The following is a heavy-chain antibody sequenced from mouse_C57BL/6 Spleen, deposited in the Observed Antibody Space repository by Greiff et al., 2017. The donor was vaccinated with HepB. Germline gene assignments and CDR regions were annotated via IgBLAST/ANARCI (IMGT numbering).Heavy chain of an antibody. D-gene: IGHD1-1*01. CDR2: ISGGGGNT. CDR3: ARQSPNYYGSSYFDY. V-gene: IGHV5-9*01. CDR1: GFTFSSYT. J-gene: IGHJ2*01. Sequence: EVNVVESGGGLVKPGGSLKLSCAASGFTFSSYTMSWVRQTPEKRLEWVATISGGGGNTYYPDSVKGRFTISRDNAKNTLYLQMSSLRSEDTALYYCARQSPNYYGSSYFDYWGQGTTLTVSS.